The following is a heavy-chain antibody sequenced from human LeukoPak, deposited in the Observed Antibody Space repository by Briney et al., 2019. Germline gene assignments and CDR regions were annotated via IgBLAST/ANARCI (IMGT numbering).Heavy chain of an antibody. J-gene: IGHJ4*02. CDR1: GFSFTNFW. Sequence: HPGGSLRLSCAVSGFSFTNFWMSWVRQAPGRGLEWVANIHPEGNEKYHVESVKGRFTTSRDNTKNLLFLQMNGLRVEDTAVYYCARGDAFSGDHWGQGTLVTVSS. CDR2: IHPEGNEK. V-gene: IGHV3-7*04. CDR3: ARGDAFSGDH.